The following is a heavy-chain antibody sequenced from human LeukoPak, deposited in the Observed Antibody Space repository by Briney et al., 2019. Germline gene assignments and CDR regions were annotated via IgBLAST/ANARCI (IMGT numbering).Heavy chain of an antibody. V-gene: IGHV3-23*01. J-gene: IGHJ4*02. D-gene: IGHD6-19*01. CDR1: GFTFSTYA. CDR3: AKVGIIAVAGTIFDF. CDR2: ISDSGGST. Sequence: GGSLRLSCAASGFTFSTYAMSWVRQAPGKGLEWVSAISDSGGSTYYADSVKGRFTISRDNSKNTLYLQMNSLRAEDTAVYYCAKVGIIAVAGTIFDFWGLGTLVTVSS.